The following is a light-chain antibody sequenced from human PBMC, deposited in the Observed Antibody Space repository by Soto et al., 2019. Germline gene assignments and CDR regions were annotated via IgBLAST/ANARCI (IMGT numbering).Light chain of an antibody. Sequence: DIQMTQSPSTLSASVGDRVTITCRASQSISSWLAWYQQKPGKAPKLLIYKASSLESGVPSRFSGSGSGTEFTLTISSLQPDDFATYYCQQYYSYPLTFRGGTKVEIK. J-gene: IGKJ4*01. CDR2: KAS. CDR1: QSISSW. CDR3: QQYYSYPLT. V-gene: IGKV1-5*03.